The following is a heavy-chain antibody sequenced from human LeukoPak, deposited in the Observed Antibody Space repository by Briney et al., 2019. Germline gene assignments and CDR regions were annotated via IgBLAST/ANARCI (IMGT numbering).Heavy chain of an antibody. CDR1: GFTFNSYT. V-gene: IGHV3-21*01. CDR2: ISTSSSYI. D-gene: IGHD5-18*01. CDR3: ARAAGGYNYGPFDY. Sequence: GGSLRLSCTVSGFTFNSYTMNWVRQAPGKGLEWVSSISTSSSYIYYADSVKGRFTISRDNANNSLYLQMHSLRAEDTAVYYCARAAGGYNYGPFDYWGQGTLVTVSS. J-gene: IGHJ4*02.